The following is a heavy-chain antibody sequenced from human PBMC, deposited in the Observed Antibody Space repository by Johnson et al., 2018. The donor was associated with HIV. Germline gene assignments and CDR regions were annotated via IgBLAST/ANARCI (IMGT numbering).Heavy chain of an antibody. CDR1: GFTFSDYA. V-gene: IGHV3-30-3*01. CDR2: ISYDGSNK. D-gene: IGHD3-22*01. J-gene: IGHJ3*02. Sequence: QVQLVESGGTVVQPGRSLRLSCAASGFTFSDYAMHWVRQAPGKGLEWVAVISYDGSNKYYPDSVKGRFTISRDNFKNTLYLQMDSLRAEDTAFYYCARGRLISMIVSAGAFDIWGQGTMVTVSS. CDR3: ARGRLISMIVSAGAFDI.